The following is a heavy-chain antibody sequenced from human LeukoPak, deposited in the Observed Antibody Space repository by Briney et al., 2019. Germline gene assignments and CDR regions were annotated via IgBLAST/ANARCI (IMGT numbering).Heavy chain of an antibody. CDR2: INHSGST. D-gene: IGHD2/OR15-2a*01. J-gene: IGHJ5*02. Sequence: PSEALSLTCAVYGGSFSGYYWSWIRQPPGKGLEWIGEINHSGSTNYNPSLKSRVTISVDTSKNQFSLKLSSVTAADTAVYYCARDRDYFGFDPWGQGILVTVSS. V-gene: IGHV4-34*01. CDR3: ARDRDYFGFDP. CDR1: GGSFSGYY.